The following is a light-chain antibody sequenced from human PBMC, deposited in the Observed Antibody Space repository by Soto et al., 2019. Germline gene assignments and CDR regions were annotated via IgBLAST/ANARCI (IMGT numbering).Light chain of an antibody. CDR2: EVS. Sequence: QSALAQPASVSGSPGQSITISCTKTSSDVGSYNYVSWYQQHPGKAPKLMIYEVSHRPSGVPDRFSGSKSGNTASLTVSGLQADDEADYYCSSYAGSNNYVFGTGTKVTVL. CDR3: SSYAGSNNYV. J-gene: IGLJ1*01. V-gene: IGLV2-8*01. CDR1: SSDVGSYNY.